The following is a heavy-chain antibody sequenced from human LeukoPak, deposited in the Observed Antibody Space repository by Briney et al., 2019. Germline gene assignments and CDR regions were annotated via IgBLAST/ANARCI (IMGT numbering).Heavy chain of an antibody. J-gene: IGHJ4*02. CDR1: GFTFDDYA. Sequence: PGRSLRLSCAASGFTFDDYAMHWVRQAPGKGLEWVSVIYSGGSTYYADSVKGRFTISRDNSKNTLYLQMNSLRAEDTAVYYCARVQDYYDSSGYSYFFDYWGQGTLVTVSS. CDR3: ARVQDYYDSSGYSYFFDY. D-gene: IGHD3-22*01. V-gene: IGHV3-66*01. CDR2: IYSGGST.